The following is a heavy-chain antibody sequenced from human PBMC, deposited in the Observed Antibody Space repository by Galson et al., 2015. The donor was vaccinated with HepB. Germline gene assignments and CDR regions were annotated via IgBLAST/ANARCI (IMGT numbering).Heavy chain of an antibody. D-gene: IGHD3-10*01. Sequence: SLRLSCAASGFTFSSYGMHWVRQAPGKGLEWVAVIWYDGSNKYYADSVKGRFTISRDNSKNTLYLQMNSLRAEDTAVYYCARERYYMVRGVIGSYYYYGMDVWGQGTTVTVSS. CDR2: IWYDGSNK. V-gene: IGHV3-33*08. CDR1: GFTFSSYG. CDR3: ARERYYMVRGVIGSYYYYGMDV. J-gene: IGHJ6*02.